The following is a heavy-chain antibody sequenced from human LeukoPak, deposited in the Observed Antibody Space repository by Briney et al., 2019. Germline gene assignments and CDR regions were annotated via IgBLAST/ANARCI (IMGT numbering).Heavy chain of an antibody. CDR1: GGTFSSYA. D-gene: IGHD2-15*01. CDR3: ARGYCSGGSCYGDY. V-gene: IGHV1-2*02. J-gene: IGHJ4*02. Sequence: GASVKVSCKASGGTFSSYAISWVRQAPGQGLEWMGWINPNSGGTNYAQKFQGRVTMTRDTSISTAYMELSRLRSDDTAVYYCARGYCSGGSCYGDYWGQGTLVTVSS. CDR2: INPNSGGT.